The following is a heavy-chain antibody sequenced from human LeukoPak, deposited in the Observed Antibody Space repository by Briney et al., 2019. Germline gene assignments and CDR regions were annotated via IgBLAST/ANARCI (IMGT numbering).Heavy chain of an antibody. Sequence: PGGSLRLSCAASGFTFSSYGMHWVRQAPGKGLEWVAVISCNGRNKNYADSVKGRSTSARDNSKNTLYLQMNSLRAEDTAVYYCERTPTKTGIAVAGTTTRYYYYGMDVWGQGRTVSVSS. CDR3: ERTPTKTGIAVAGTTTRYYYYGMDV. V-gene: IGHV3-30*03. D-gene: IGHD6-19*01. CDR1: GFTFSSYG. J-gene: IGHJ6*02. CDR2: ISCNGRNK.